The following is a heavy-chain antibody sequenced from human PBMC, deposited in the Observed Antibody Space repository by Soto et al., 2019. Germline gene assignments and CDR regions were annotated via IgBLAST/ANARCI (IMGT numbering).Heavy chain of an antibody. Sequence: PWGSLRLSCAASGFTVSSKYMSWVRQAPGKGLEWVSLIQSGGPTYYADSVKGRFTISRDTSENTVHLQMDSLRAEDTAVYYCARDDVLCDGGRCYGVTLDVWGKGTTVTVSS. J-gene: IGHJ6*04. CDR1: GFTVSSKY. D-gene: IGHD2-15*01. V-gene: IGHV3-66*01. CDR3: ARDDVLCDGGRCYGVTLDV. CDR2: IQSGGPT.